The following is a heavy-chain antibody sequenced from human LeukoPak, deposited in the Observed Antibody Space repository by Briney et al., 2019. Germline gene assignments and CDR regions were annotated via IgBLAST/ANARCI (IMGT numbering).Heavy chain of an antibody. J-gene: IGHJ5*02. Sequence: SETLSLTCTVSGGSISSHYWSWIRQPPGKGLEWIGYIYYSGSTNYNPSLKSRVTISVDTSKNQFSLKLSSVTAADTAVYYCARLGVGTVLAFDPWGQGTLVTVSP. V-gene: IGHV4-59*08. CDR1: GGSISSHY. D-gene: IGHD3-3*01. CDR2: IYYSGST. CDR3: ARLGVGTVLAFDP.